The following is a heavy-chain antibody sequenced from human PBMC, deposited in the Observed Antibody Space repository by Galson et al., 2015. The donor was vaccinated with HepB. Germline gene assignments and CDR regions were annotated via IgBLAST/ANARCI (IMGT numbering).Heavy chain of an antibody. CDR1: GFIFRHHA. D-gene: IGHD3-16*01. CDR2: INGRGSNR. Sequence: SLRLSCAGSGFIFRHHAMAWIRQAPGKGLEWVSGINGRGSNRSYSDAGKGRFSISRDNSKDTVFLQMDNLRAEDTAVYYCVKEGSWFGGDWFDPWGQGALVTVS. V-gene: IGHV3-23*01. J-gene: IGHJ5*02. CDR3: VKEGSWFGGDWFDP.